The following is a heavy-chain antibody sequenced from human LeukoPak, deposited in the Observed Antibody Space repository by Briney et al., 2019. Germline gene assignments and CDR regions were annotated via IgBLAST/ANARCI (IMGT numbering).Heavy chain of an antibody. Sequence: PGGSLRLSCAASGFTFSRYRMNWVRQAPGKGLEWVANIKQDGSEKSYVDSVKGRFTISRDNAKNSLFLQMNSLRAEDTAVYYCARDTRTFDYWGQGTLVTVSS. J-gene: IGHJ4*02. D-gene: IGHD1-26*01. CDR3: ARDTRTFDY. V-gene: IGHV3-7*01. CDR1: GFTFSRYR. CDR2: IKQDGSEK.